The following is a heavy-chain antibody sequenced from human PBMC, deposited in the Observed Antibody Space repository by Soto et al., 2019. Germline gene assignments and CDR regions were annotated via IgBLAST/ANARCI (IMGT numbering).Heavy chain of an antibody. J-gene: IGHJ5*02. CDR1: GGSISSSTYY. CDR3: ARGSSSTLTSRNYNWFDP. CDR2: IYYSGNT. Sequence: SETLSLTCTVSGGSISSSTYYWGWIRQPPGKGLEWIGSIYYSGNTYYTPSLKSRVTISEDTSKSQFSLKLSSVTAADTAVYYCARGSSSTLTSRNYNWFDPWGQGTLVTVSS. V-gene: IGHV4-39*01. D-gene: IGHD6-6*01.